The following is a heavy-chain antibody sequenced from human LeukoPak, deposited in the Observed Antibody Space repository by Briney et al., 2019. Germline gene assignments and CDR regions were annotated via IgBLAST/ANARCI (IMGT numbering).Heavy chain of an antibody. CDR2: IDGSGRGT. D-gene: IGHD2-2*01. J-gene: IGHJ4*02. V-gene: IGHV3-23*01. Sequence: GGSLRLSCAAAGFTFSSYSMSWVRQAPGKGLEWVSTIDGSGRGTYYADSVKGRFTISRDNAKNSLYLQMNSLRAEDTAVYYCARRSIVPAAHRYLDYWGQGTLVTVSS. CDR1: GFTFSSYS. CDR3: ARRSIVPAAHRYLDY.